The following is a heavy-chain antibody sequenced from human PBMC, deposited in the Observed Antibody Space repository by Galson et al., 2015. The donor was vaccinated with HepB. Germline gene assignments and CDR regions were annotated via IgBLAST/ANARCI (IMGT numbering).Heavy chain of an antibody. V-gene: IGHV1-3*01. CDR3: ARTLKPIVVVVAAAY. CDR2: INAGNGNT. D-gene: IGHD2-15*01. CDR1: GYTFTSYA. J-gene: IGHJ4*02. Sequence: SVKVSCKASGYTFTSYAMHWVRQAPGQRLEWMGWINAGNGNTKYSQQFQGRVTITRDTSAGTAYMEVSSLRSEDTAVYYCARTLKPIVVVVAAAYWGQGTLVTVSS.